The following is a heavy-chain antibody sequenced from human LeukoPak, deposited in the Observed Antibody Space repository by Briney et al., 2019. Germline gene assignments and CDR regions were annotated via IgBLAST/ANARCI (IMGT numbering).Heavy chain of an antibody. D-gene: IGHD2-15*01. CDR2: IYYSGST. CDR1: GGSISSSSYY. CDR3: AGSSGGWFDP. J-gene: IGHJ5*02. V-gene: IGHV4-39*07. Sequence: SETLSLTCTVSGGSISSSSYYWGGIRQPPGKGLEWIGSIYYSGSTYYNPSLKSRVTISVDTSKNQFSLKLSSVTAADTAVYYCAGSSGGWFDPWGQGTLVTVSS.